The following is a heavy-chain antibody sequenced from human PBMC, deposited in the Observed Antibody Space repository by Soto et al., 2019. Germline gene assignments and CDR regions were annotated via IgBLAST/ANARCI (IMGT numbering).Heavy chain of an antibody. D-gene: IGHD3-9*01. Sequence: PGGSLRLSCAASGFTFSSYWMSWVRRAPGKGLEWVANIKQDGSEKYYVDSVKGRFTISRDNAKNSLYLQMNSLRSDDTAIYFCARDQPVYDILTDLDFWGQGTLVTVSS. V-gene: IGHV3-7*03. CDR3: ARDQPVYDILTDLDF. CDR2: IKQDGSEK. CDR1: GFTFSSYW. J-gene: IGHJ4*02.